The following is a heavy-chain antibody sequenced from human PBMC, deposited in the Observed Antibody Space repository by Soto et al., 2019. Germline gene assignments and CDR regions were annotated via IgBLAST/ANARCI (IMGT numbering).Heavy chain of an antibody. D-gene: IGHD3-3*01. Sequence: EVQLVESGGGLVRPGGSLRLSCAASGVTVSNNYMSWVRQAPGKGLEWVSVIYSGGRTYYADSVKGRFIISRDSSKNTLYLQMNSLRAEDTAVYYCATDTYDDYRGQGTLVTVSS. V-gene: IGHV3-66*01. J-gene: IGHJ4*02. CDR1: GVTVSNNY. CDR3: ATDTYDDY. CDR2: IYSGGRT.